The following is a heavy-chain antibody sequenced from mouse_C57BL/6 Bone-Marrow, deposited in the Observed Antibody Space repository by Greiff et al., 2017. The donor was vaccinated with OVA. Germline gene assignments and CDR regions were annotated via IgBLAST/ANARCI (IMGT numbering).Heavy chain of an antibody. CDR1: GYSFTIYN. D-gene: IGHD2-5*01. J-gene: IGHJ4*01. V-gene: IGHV1-66*01. Sequence: QVHVKQSGPELVKPGASVKISCKASGYSFTIYNIHWVTQSPGQGLEWIGWIYPGSVNTTYNEKFKGKATLTADTSSSTAYMQLSSLTSEDSAVYYCARSNYGGLAMDYWGQGTSVTVSS. CDR3: ARSNYGGLAMDY. CDR2: IYPGSVNT.